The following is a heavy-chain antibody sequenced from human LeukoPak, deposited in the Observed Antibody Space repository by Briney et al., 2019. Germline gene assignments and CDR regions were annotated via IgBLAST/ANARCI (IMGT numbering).Heavy chain of an antibody. D-gene: IGHD2-15*01. CDR2: IYSGGST. J-gene: IGHJ5*02. CDR1: GFTVSSNY. Sequence: GGSLRLSCAASGFTVSSNYMSWVRQAPGKGLEWVSVIYSGGSTCYADSVKGRFTISRDNSKNTLYLQMNSLRAEDTAVYYCARGVLLHGYNWFDPWGQGTLVTVSS. CDR3: ARGVLLHGYNWFDP. V-gene: IGHV3-53*01.